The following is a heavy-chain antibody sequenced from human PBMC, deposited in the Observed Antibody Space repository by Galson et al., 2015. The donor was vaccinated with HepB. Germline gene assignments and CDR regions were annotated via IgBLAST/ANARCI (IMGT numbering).Heavy chain of an antibody. CDR3: AKDEGLERRRTNYYYYGMDV. D-gene: IGHD1-1*01. CDR1: GFTFSSYG. CDR2: IRYDGSNK. V-gene: IGHV3-30*02. Sequence: SLRLSCAASGFTFSSYGMHWVRQAPGKGLEWVAFIRYDGSNKYYADSVKGRFTISRDNSKNTLYLQMNSLRADDTAVYYCAKDEGLERRRTNYYYYGMDVWGQGTTVTVSS. J-gene: IGHJ6*02.